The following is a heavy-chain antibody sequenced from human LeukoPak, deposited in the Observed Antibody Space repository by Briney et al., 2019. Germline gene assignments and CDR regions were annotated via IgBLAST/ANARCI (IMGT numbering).Heavy chain of an antibody. CDR2: IKQHGSEK. D-gene: IGHD6-19*01. V-gene: IGHV3-7*01. CDR3: ARGGYSSAWTGY. CDR1: GFIFCNYW. Sequence: GGSLRLSCAASGFIFCNYWMSWVRQAPGKGLEWVANIKQHGSEKYYVDSVKGRFTVSRDNAKNSLYLQMNNLRAEDTAVYYCARGGYSSAWTGYWGQGTLVTVSS. J-gene: IGHJ4*02.